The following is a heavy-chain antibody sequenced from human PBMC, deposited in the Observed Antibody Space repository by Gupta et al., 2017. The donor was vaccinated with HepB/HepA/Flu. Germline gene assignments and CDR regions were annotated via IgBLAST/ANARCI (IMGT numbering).Heavy chain of an antibody. V-gene: IGHV5-51*01. CDR2: TYPGDFDT. D-gene: IGHD3-16*01. CDR1: GYTFTNYW. Sequence: EVQLVQSGAEVKKSGESLKISCSVYGYTFTNYWIAWVRQVPGKGLEWMGITYPGDFDTRYSPSFKGQVTISADTSTSTAHLQWTSLKASDSGTYYCARLYWGTTHYYGMDVWGQGTAVTVS. J-gene: IGHJ6*02. CDR3: ARLYWGTTHYYGMDV.